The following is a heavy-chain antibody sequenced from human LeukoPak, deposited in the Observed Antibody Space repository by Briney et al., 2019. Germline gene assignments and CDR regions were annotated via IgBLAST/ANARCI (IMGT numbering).Heavy chain of an antibody. V-gene: IGHV1-2*06. CDR3: ARDYSSSYFDFDY. Sequence: ASVKVSCKASGYTFTGYYMHWVRQAPGQGLEWMGRINPNSGGTNYAQKFQGRVTMTRDTSISTAYMELSRLRSDDTAVYYCARDYSSSYFDFDYWGQGTLVTVSS. CDR1: GYTFTGYY. CDR2: INPNSGGT. J-gene: IGHJ4*02. D-gene: IGHD3-22*01.